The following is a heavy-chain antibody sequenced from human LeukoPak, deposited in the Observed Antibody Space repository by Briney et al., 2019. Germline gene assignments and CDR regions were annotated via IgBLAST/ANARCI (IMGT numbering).Heavy chain of an antibody. CDR3: ARDGSYYGSGSYSHIDY. CDR1: EYTFTGYS. V-gene: IGHV1-2*02. Sequence: ASVKVSCKASEYTFTGYSMNWVRQAPGQGLEWIGWINPNSGGTNYAEKFQGRVTMTRDTSISTAHMELSRLRSDDTAVYYCARDGSYYGSGSYSHIDYWGQGTLVTVSS. J-gene: IGHJ4*02. D-gene: IGHD3-10*01. CDR2: INPNSGGT.